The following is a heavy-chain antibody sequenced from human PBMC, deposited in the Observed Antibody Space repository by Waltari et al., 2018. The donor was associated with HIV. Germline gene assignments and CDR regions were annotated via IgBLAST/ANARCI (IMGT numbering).Heavy chain of an antibody. Sequence: QVQLQESGPGLVKPSPTLSLTCPVSGGSISSGGYYWSWIRQHPGKGLEWIGYIYYRGSTYYNPSLKSRLTIAVDTSKNQFSLHLSSVTAADTAVYYCAGIVVAEAAQFDTWGQGTLVTVSS. J-gene: IGHJ4*02. D-gene: IGHD2-15*01. CDR3: AGIVVAEAAQFDT. CDR2: IYYRGST. V-gene: IGHV4-31*03. CDR1: GGSISSGGYY.